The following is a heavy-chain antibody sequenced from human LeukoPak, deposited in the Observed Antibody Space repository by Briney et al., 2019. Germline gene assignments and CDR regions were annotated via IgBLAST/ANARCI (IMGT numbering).Heavy chain of an antibody. J-gene: IGHJ5*02. Sequence: GGTLRLSCAASGFTFSGYWMHWVRQAPGKGLVWVSRINSDGSSTNYADSVKGRFTISRDNAKNTLYLQMNTLRAEDTAVYYCARGGTYSSGLPGSWGQGTLVTVSS. CDR1: GFTFSGYW. CDR3: ARGGTYSSGLPGS. V-gene: IGHV3-74*01. CDR2: INSDGSST. D-gene: IGHD5-18*01.